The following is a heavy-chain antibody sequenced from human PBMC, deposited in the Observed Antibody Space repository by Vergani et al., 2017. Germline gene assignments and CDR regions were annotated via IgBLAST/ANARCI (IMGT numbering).Heavy chain of an antibody. Sequence: EVQLVESGGGLAQPGGSLRLSCAASGFTFSSSWIHWVRQAPGKGLVWVSRINTDGSSTTYADSVKGRFTISRDNAKNTVYLQMNSLRAEDTAVYYCARDRRLSSSSSRDYYYMDVWGKGTTVTVSS. CDR3: ARDRRLSSSSSRDYYYMDV. V-gene: IGHV3-74*03. D-gene: IGHD6-6*01. CDR2: INTDGSST. CDR1: GFTFSSSW. J-gene: IGHJ6*03.